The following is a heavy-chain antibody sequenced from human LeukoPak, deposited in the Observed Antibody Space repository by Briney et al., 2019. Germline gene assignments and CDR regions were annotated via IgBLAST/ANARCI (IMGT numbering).Heavy chain of an antibody. CDR2: IKTDGSEK. CDR1: GFTFSSYW. CDR3: ARPREWFYFYGMDV. V-gene: IGHV3-7*01. Sequence: GGSLRLSCEASGFTFSSYWMSWVRQAPGKGLEWVANIKTDGSEKYYVDSVKGRFTISRDNAKNSLYLQMNSLRVEDTAVYYCARPREWFYFYGMDVWGQGTTVTVSS. D-gene: IGHD3-3*01. J-gene: IGHJ6*02.